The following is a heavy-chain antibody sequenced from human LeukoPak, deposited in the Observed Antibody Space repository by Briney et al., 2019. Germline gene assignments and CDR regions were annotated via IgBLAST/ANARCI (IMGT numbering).Heavy chain of an antibody. V-gene: IGHV3-23*01. CDR3: AKDGGLWVSAHWGDS. J-gene: IGHJ4*02. CDR1: GFTFSSYT. D-gene: IGHD7-27*01. CDR2: ITTSDGNT. Sequence: GGSLRLSCAASGFTFSSYTMSWVRQAPGKGLEWVSAITTSDGNTYYADSVKGRFTVSRDNSKNTLFLQMNSLRAEDTAVYYCAKDGGLWVSAHWGDSWGRGTLVTVSS.